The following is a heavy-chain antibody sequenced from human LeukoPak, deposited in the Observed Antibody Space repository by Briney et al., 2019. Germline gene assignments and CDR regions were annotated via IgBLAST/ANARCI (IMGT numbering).Heavy chain of an antibody. CDR3: ARGSGPPNTSILLWWWEKRYYFDY. V-gene: IGHV1-2*04. CDR2: INPNSGGT. Sequence: ASVTVSCKASGYTFTGYYMHWVRQAPGQGLEWMGWINPNSGGTNYAQKFQGWVTMTRDTSISTAYMELSRLRSDDTAVYYCARGSGPPNTSILLWWWEKRYYFDYWGQGTLVTVSS. D-gene: IGHD2-21*01. J-gene: IGHJ4*02. CDR1: GYTFTGYY.